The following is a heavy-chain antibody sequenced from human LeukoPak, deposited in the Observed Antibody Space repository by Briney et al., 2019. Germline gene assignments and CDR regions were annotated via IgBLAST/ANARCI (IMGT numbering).Heavy chain of an antibody. CDR3: ARAIYGSGSQFFPFDY. Sequence: GASVKVSCKASGYTFTSYAMHWVRQAPGQRLEWMGWINAGNGNTKYSQKFQGRVTITRDTSASTAYMELSSLRSEDTAVYYCARAIYGSGSQFFPFDYWGQGTLVTVSS. CDR1: GYTFTSYA. J-gene: IGHJ4*02. CDR2: INAGNGNT. D-gene: IGHD3-10*01. V-gene: IGHV1-3*01.